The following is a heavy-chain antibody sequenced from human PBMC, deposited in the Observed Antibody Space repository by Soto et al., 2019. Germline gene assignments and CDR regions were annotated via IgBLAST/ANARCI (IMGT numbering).Heavy chain of an antibody. CDR3: ARDETIATPAGDY. CDR1: GYTFTTYG. J-gene: IGHJ4*02. V-gene: IGHV1-18*01. Sequence: QVQLVQSGTEVKQPGASVKVSCKASGYTFTTYGINWVRQAPGQGLEWMGWISAYNGNTNYAQNLQGRVTMTTDTATSTAYMELRSLRSDDTAVYYCARDETIATPAGDYWGQGTLVTVSS. D-gene: IGHD6-6*01. CDR2: ISAYNGNT.